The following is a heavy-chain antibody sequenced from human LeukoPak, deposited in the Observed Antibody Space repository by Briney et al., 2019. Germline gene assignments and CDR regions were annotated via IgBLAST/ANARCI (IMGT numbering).Heavy chain of an antibody. CDR2: ISYDGSNK. J-gene: IGHJ4*02. CDR3: AKDSSSGWSPDY. V-gene: IGHV3-30*18. D-gene: IGHD6-19*01. CDR1: GFTFSSYW. Sequence: GGSLRLSCAASGFTFSSYWMSWVRQAPGKGLEWVAVISYDGSNKYYADSVKGRFTISRDNSKNTLYLQMNSLRAEDTAVYYCAKDSSSGWSPDYWGQGTLVTVSS.